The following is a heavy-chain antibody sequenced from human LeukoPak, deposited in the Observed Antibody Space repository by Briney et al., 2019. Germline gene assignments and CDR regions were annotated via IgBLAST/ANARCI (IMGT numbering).Heavy chain of an antibody. Sequence: SXFTFXSYXMNXVRQAPGKGLEWVSXXXSSSSYIYYADSVKGRFTISRDNAKNSLYLQMNSLRAEDTAVYYCARVEYYGSGSYYGTGKYWGQGTLVTVSS. CDR3: ARVEYYGSGSYYGTGKY. V-gene: IGHV3-21*01. CDR2: XXSSSSYI. J-gene: IGHJ4*02. D-gene: IGHD3-10*01. CDR1: XFTFXSYX.